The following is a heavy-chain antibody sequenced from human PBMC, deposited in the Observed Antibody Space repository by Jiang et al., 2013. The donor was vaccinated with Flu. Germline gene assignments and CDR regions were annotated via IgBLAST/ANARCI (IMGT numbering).Heavy chain of an antibody. CDR1: GYTFTSYY. D-gene: IGHD1-14*01. V-gene: IGHV1-46*01. Sequence: SGAEVKKPGASVKVSCKASGYTFTSYYMHWVRQAPGQGLEWMGIINPSGGSTSYAQKFQGRVTMTRDTSTSTVYMELSSLRSEDTAVYYCARGKSPEAGDYYYGMDVWGQGTTVTVSS. J-gene: IGHJ6*02. CDR2: INPSGGST. CDR3: ARGKSPEAGDYYYGMDV.